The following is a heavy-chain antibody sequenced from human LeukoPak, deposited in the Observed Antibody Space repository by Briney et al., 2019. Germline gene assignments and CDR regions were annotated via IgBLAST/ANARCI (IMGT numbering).Heavy chain of an antibody. D-gene: IGHD1-14*01. Sequence: ASVKVSCEASGYTFTGYYMHWVRQAPGQGLEWMGWINPNSGGTNYAQKFQGRVTMTRDTSISTAYMELSRLRSDDTAVYYCARPAVTTDAFDIWGQGTMVTVSS. V-gene: IGHV1-2*02. CDR3: ARPAVTTDAFDI. CDR1: GYTFTGYY. J-gene: IGHJ3*02. CDR2: INPNSGGT.